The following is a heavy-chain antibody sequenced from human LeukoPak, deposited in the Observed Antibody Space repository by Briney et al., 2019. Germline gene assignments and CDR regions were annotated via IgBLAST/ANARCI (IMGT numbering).Heavy chain of an antibody. CDR3: AKDPEPVPTGALDY. CDR1: GLTFSSHG. CDR2: ISYDGSTK. J-gene: IGHJ4*02. D-gene: IGHD1-14*01. Sequence: PGGSLRLSCAASGLTFSSHGMHWVRQAPGKGLECVAIISYDGSTKYYGDSVKGRFTISRDNPKNTLYLQMNSLRPEDTAVYYCAKDPEPVPTGALDYWGQGTLVTVSS. V-gene: IGHV3-30*18.